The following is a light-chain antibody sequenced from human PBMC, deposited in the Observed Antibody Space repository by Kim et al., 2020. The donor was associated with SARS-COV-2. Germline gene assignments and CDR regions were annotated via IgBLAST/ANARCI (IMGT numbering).Light chain of an antibody. Sequence: KVPISCSGRSSNIGNNYVSWYRQHPGTAPKLLIYDNNKRPSGIPDRFSGSKSGTSATLGITGLQTGDEADYYCGTWDSSLSAGGVFGTGTKVTVL. V-gene: IGLV1-51*01. CDR2: DNN. CDR3: GTWDSSLSAGGV. J-gene: IGLJ1*01. CDR1: SSNIGNNY.